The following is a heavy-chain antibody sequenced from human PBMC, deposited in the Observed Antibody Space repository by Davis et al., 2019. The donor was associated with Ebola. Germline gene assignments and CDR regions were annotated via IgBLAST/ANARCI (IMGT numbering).Heavy chain of an antibody. J-gene: IGHJ4*02. CDR2: IYYHGST. V-gene: IGHV4-39*07. D-gene: IGHD3-16*01. CDR3: AGFTFGRGGY. Sequence: MPSETLSLTCIVSGGSISSSSYYWGWIRQPPGKGMEWIGSIYYHGSTYYNPSLKSRVTISVDTSKNQFSLKLSSVTAADTAMYYCAGFTFGRGGYWGQGTLVTVSS. CDR1: GGSISSSSYY.